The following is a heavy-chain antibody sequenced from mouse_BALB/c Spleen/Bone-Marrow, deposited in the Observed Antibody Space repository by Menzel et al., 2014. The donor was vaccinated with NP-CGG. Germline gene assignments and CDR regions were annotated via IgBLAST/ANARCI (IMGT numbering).Heavy chain of an antibody. CDR3: AKGEDYGGRPSSYFWDD. Sequence: EAQLQQLGSELVKPGGSVKIHRKGSGYPLIGYYANWVKKNHVNSHDRAGRINPYHYITKYNQNFKDKGSLTVDKTSRIAERELHRITAGDSVVYYCAKGEDYGGRPSSYFWDDWGRGTSITVSS. J-gene: IGHJ4*01. CDR1: GYPLIGYY. D-gene: IGHD2-4*01. V-gene: IGHV1-18*01. CDR2: INPYHYIT.